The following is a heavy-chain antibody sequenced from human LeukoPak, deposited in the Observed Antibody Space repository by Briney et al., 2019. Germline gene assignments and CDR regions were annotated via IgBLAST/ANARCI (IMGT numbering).Heavy chain of an antibody. V-gene: IGHV4-39*07. D-gene: IGHD2-2*02. J-gene: IGHJ5*02. CDR2: IYYSGST. Sequence: SETLSLTCTVSGGSISSSSYYWGWIRQPPGKGLEWIGSIYYSGSTYYNPSLKSRVTISVDTSKNQFSLKLSSVTAADTVVYYCAREAIVVVPAAIYNWFDPWGQGTLVTVSS. CDR3: AREAIVVVPAAIYNWFDP. CDR1: GGSISSSSYY.